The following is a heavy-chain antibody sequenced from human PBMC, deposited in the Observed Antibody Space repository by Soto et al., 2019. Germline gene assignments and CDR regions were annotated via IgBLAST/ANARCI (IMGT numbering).Heavy chain of an antibody. V-gene: IGHV4-39*01. J-gene: IGHJ5*02. CDR2: IYYSGST. CDR3: ARLLRRDILTGYYISGWFDP. Sequence: SETLSLTCTVSGGSISSSSYYWGWIRQPPGKGLEWIGSIYYSGSTYYNPSLKSRVTISVDTSKNQSSLKLSSVTAADTAVYYCARLLRRDILTGYYISGWFDPWGQGTLVTVSS. CDR1: GGSISSSSYY. D-gene: IGHD3-9*01.